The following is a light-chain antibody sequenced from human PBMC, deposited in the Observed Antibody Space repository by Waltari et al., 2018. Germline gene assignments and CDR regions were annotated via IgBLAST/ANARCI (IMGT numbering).Light chain of an antibody. J-gene: IGKJ1*01. V-gene: IGKV3-20*01. Sequence: EFVLTQSPGTLSVSPGERATLSCRASQNIGGTFLAWYQQKPGQAPRLLIYGASTRATGIPGRFSGGGSGTDFTLTISRVEPEDFAVYYCQQYGSRRTFRQGTKVEIK. CDR2: GAS. CDR3: QQYGSRRT. CDR1: QNIGGTF.